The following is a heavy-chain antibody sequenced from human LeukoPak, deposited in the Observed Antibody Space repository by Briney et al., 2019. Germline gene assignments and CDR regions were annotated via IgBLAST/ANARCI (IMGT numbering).Heavy chain of an antibody. Sequence: PSQTLSLTCTVSGGSIGSGDYSWSWIRQPPGKGLEWIGYIYYSGSTYYNPSLKSRVTISVDTSKNQFSLKLSSVTAADTAVYYCARAPPSVVGELEYYFDYWGQGTLVTVSS. CDR2: IYYSGST. V-gene: IGHV4-30-4*01. J-gene: IGHJ4*02. D-gene: IGHD3-10*01. CDR1: GGSIGSGDYS. CDR3: ARAPPSVVGELEYYFDY.